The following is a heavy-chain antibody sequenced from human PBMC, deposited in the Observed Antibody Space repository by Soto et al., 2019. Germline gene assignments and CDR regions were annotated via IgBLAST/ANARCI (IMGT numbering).Heavy chain of an antibody. CDR3: ARDYYDSSGYYYGMDV. CDR1: GYTFTSYA. J-gene: IGHJ6*02. CDR2: INAGNGNT. Sequence: ASVKVSCKASGYTFTSYAMHWVRQAPGQRLEWMGWINAGNGNTKYSQKFQGRVTITRDASASTAYMELSSLRSEDTAVYYCARDYYDSSGYYYGMDVWGQGTTVTVSS. V-gene: IGHV1-3*01. D-gene: IGHD3-22*01.